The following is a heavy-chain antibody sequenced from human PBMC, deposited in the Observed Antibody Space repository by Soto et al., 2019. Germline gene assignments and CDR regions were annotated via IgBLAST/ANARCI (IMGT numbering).Heavy chain of an antibody. CDR3: ARDFDY. CDR2: IAYDGGNE. J-gene: IGHJ4*02. Sequence: QVQLVESGGGVVQPGRSLTLSCAASGFTFRSHAMHWVRQAPGKGLEWVALIAYDGGNEYYADFVKGRFTISRDNSKNMVYLHMNSLRAEDTAVYYCARDFDYWGQGTLVTVSS. CDR1: GFTFRSHA. V-gene: IGHV3-30-3*01.